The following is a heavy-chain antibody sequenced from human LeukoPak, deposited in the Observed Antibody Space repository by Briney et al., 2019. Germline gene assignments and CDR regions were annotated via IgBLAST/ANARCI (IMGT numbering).Heavy chain of an antibody. Sequence: GGSLRLSCAASGFTFSSYSMNWVRQAPGKGLEWVSSISSSSSYIYYADSVKGRFTISRDNAKNSLYLQMNSLRAEDTAVYYCARDTAGYSSSWDDAFDIWGQGTMVTVSS. D-gene: IGHD6-13*01. J-gene: IGHJ3*02. V-gene: IGHV3-21*01. CDR3: ARDTAGYSSSWDDAFDI. CDR2: ISSSSSYI. CDR1: GFTFSSYS.